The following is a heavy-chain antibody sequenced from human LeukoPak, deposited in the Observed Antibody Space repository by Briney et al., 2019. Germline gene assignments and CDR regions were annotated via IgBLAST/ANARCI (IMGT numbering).Heavy chain of an antibody. CDR1: GFTFSSYA. CDR2: IRNKANGYTT. CDR3: ARTYSSSWDSTYFDY. D-gene: IGHD6-13*01. J-gene: IGHJ4*02. Sequence: GGSLRLSCAASGFTFSSYAMHWVRQAPGKGLEWVGRIRNKANGYTTEYAASVNGRFTISRDDSTNSLYLQMNSLKAEDTAVYFCARTYSSSWDSTYFDYWGQGTLVTVSS. V-gene: IGHV3-72*01.